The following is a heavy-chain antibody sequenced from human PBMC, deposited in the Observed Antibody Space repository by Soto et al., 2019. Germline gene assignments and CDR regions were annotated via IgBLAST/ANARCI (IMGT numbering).Heavy chain of an antibody. CDR3: ARTSGDPSTFDL. J-gene: IGHJ4*02. D-gene: IGHD5-12*01. CDR1: GDSISSGDNY. CDR2: IYNSGST. V-gene: IGHV4-30-4*01. Sequence: PSETLSLTCNVSGDSISSGDNYWTWIRQPPGKGLEWIGYIYNSGSTFYNPPLKSRVTISADTSKNQFSLRVNSVTAADTAVYYCARTSGDPSTFDLWGQGTPVTVSS.